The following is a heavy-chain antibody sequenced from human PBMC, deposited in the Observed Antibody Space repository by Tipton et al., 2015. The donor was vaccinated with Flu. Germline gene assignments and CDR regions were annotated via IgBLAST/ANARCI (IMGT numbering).Heavy chain of an antibody. CDR2: IYYGGTT. Sequence: TLSLTCTVSGCAVGSYFWTWIRQPPGKQLEWIGYIYYGGTTNYNPPLRNRVTFSMEKSKKQFSRRLSSVTSADTAVYYCARVSGRNYNYGMNVWGQGNTVYFSS. CDR1: GCAVGSYF. J-gene: IGHJ6*02. D-gene: IGHD2-15*01. V-gene: IGHV4-59*02. CDR3: ARVSGRNYNYGMNV.